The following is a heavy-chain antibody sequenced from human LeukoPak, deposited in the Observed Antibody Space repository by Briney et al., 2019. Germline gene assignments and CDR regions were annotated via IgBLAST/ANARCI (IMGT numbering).Heavy chain of an antibody. D-gene: IGHD1-26*01. Sequence: GGSLRLSCAASGFTLSTYDMHWVRQVTGEALEWVSMIYEAGNTYYTGSVKGRFTISRENAKNSLYLQMNSLRAEDTAMYYCARQKQSHGNFDYWGQGTLVTVSS. J-gene: IGHJ4*02. CDR3: ARQKQSHGNFDY. CDR1: GFTLSTYD. CDR2: IYEAGNT. V-gene: IGHV3-13*01.